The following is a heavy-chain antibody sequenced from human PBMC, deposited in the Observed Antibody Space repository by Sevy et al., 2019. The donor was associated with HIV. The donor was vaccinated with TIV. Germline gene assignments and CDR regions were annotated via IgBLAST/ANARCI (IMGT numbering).Heavy chain of an antibody. V-gene: IGHV4-59*01. CDR1: GGSISSYY. CDR3: AGTYYDILAGYYPAATSYFDC. D-gene: IGHD3-9*01. Sequence: SETLSLTCTVSGGSISSYYWSWIRQPPGKGLEWIGYIYYSGSTNYNPSLKSRVTISVDTSKNQFSLKLSSVTAADTAVYYCAGTYYDILAGYYPAATSYFDCWGQGTLVTVSS. J-gene: IGHJ4*02. CDR2: IYYSGST.